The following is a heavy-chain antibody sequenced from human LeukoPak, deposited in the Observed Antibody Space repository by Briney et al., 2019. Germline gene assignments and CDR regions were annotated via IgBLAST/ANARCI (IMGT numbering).Heavy chain of an antibody. Sequence: PSETLSLTCTVSSGSISTSNYYWGWVRQPPGKALEWIGYIYYSGSTNYNPSLKSRVTISVDTSKNQFSLKLSSVTAADTAVYYCARVRTTLYYYYYMDVWGKGTTVTISS. CDR1: SGSISTSNYY. V-gene: IGHV4-61*05. CDR2: IYYSGST. J-gene: IGHJ6*03. CDR3: ARVRTTLYYYYYMDV. D-gene: IGHD4-11*01.